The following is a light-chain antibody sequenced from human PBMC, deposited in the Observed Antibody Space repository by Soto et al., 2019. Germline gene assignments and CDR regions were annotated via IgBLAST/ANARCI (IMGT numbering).Light chain of an antibody. Sequence: SYELTQPPSVSVSPGQTARITCFGAALPKQYAYWYQQKAGQAPVMVIYKDTERPAGIPERFSGSNSGTTVTLTITGVQAEDEADYHCQSADSSGSHVVFGGGTKVTVL. V-gene: IGLV3-25*03. CDR2: KDT. CDR1: ALPKQY. CDR3: QSADSSGSHVV. J-gene: IGLJ3*02.